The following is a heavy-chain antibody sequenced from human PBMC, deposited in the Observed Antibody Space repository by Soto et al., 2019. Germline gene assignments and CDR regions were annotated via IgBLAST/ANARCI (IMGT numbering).Heavy chain of an antibody. D-gene: IGHD4-4*01. Sequence: GASVKVSCKASGGTFSSYTISWVRQAPGQGLEWMGRIIPILGIANYAQKFQGRVTITADKSTSTAYMELSSLRSEDTAVYYCARLPDYRAIFDYWGQGTLVTVSS. V-gene: IGHV1-69*02. CDR1: GGTFSSYT. CDR3: ARLPDYRAIFDY. J-gene: IGHJ4*02. CDR2: IIPILGIA.